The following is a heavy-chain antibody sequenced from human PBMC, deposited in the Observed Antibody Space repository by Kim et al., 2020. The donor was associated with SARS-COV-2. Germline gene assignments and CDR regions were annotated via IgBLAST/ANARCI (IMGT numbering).Heavy chain of an antibody. CDR2: IYYSGST. V-gene: IGHV4-31*03. D-gene: IGHD3-22*01. CDR3: ARVRDYYDSSGHRRAFDY. J-gene: IGHJ4*02. Sequence: SETLSLTCTVSGGSISSGGYYWSWIRQHPGKGLEWIGYIYYSGSTYYNPSLKSRVTISVDTSKNQFSLKLSSVTAADTAVYYCARVRDYYDSSGHRRAFDYWGQGTLVTVSS. CDR1: GGSISSGGYY.